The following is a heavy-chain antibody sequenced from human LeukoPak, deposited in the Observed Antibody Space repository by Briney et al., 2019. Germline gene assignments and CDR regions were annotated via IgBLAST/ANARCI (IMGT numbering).Heavy chain of an antibody. CDR3: AKVGATVSRFPMWFQH. CDR1: GFTYSSYA. J-gene: IGHJ1*01. D-gene: IGHD4-17*01. Sequence: GGSLRLSCAASGFTYSSYAMSWVRQAPGKGLEWVSAISGSGGSTYYADSVKGRFTISRDNSKNTLYLQMNSLRAEDTAVYYCAKVGATVSRFPMWFQHWGQGTLVTVSS. V-gene: IGHV3-23*01. CDR2: ISGSGGST.